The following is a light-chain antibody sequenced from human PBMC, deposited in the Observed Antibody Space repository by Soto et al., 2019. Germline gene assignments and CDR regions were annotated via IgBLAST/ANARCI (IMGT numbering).Light chain of an antibody. J-gene: IGKJ4*01. Sequence: EIVMTQSPATLSVSPGERATLSCRASQSVSSNLAWYQQTPGQAPRLLIYGASTRATGIPARFSGSGSGTEFTLTISSLQSEDFAVYYCQQYNNWPPTTFGGGTKVDIK. V-gene: IGKV3-15*01. CDR3: QQYNNWPPTT. CDR2: GAS. CDR1: QSVSSN.